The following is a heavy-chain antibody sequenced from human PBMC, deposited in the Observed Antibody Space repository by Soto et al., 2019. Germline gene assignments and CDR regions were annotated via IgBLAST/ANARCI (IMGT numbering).Heavy chain of an antibody. CDR1: GGSISSGGYY. CDR3: ARDIRDGYNREKEGYGMDV. CDR2: IAFSGST. J-gene: IGHJ6*02. V-gene: IGHV4-31*03. D-gene: IGHD5-12*01. Sequence: QVQLQESGPGLVKPSQTLSLTCTVSGGSISSGGYYWSWIRQHPGKGLEWIGYIAFSGSTSYNPSRKSRVTISVDTSKNQFSLKLSSVTAADTAVYYCARDIRDGYNREKEGYGMDVWGQGTTVTVSS.